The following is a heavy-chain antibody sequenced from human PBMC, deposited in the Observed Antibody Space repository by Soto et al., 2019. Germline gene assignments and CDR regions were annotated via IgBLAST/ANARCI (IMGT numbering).Heavy chain of an antibody. CDR1: GFTFSSYA. CDR3: ANCFLGRITMVRGVNPAVGY. Sequence: EVQLLESGGGLVQPGGSLRLSCEASGFTFSSYAMSWVRQAPGKGLEWVSTISGSGGNTYYADSVKGRFTISRDNSKNTLYLQMKRLRAEDTAVSYCANCFLGRITMVRGVNPAVGYWGQGTVVTVPS. V-gene: IGHV3-23*01. D-gene: IGHD3-10*01. CDR2: ISGSGGNT. J-gene: IGHJ4*02.